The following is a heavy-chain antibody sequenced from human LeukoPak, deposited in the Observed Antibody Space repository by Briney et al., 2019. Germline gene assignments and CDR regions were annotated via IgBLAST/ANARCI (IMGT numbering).Heavy chain of an antibody. CDR3: TKTPLSGYYFDL. CDR1: GFTFSSYS. V-gene: IGHV3-21*01. CDR2: IDGSSSYI. Sequence: GGSLRLSCAASGFTFSSYSMNWVRQAPGQGLEWVAPIDGSSSYIFYADSLKGRVTITRDNAKNSLYLQMDSLRADDTALYYCTKTPLSGYYFDLWGQGTMVTVSS. J-gene: IGHJ4*02. D-gene: IGHD3-3*01.